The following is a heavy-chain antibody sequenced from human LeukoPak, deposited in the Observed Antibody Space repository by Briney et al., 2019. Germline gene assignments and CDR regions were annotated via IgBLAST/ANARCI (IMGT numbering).Heavy chain of an antibody. CDR2: MNPNSGNT. J-gene: IGHJ6*02. CDR3: ASYCSSTSCHSSYYYYGMDV. CDR1: GYTFTSYD. V-gene: IGHV1-8*01. D-gene: IGHD2-2*01. Sequence: ASVKVSCKASGYTFTSYDINWVRQATGQGLEWMGWMNPNSGNTGYAQKFQGRVTTTRNTSISTAYMELSSLRSEDTAVYYCASYCSSTSCHSSYYYYGMDVWGQGTTVTVSS.